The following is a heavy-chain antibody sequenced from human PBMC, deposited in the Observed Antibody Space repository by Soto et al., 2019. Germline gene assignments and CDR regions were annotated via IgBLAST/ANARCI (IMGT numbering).Heavy chain of an antibody. CDR1: GGSFSSSSYY. CDR2: IYYSGTT. D-gene: IGHD6-13*01. CDR3: XXHSGYSSSWGEFDP. Sequence: QTQLQESGPGLVKPSETLSLTCTVSGGSFSSSSYYWGWIRQTPGKGLEWIGSIYYSGTTHHNPSLKSRVTISVDTSKNQFSLKLTSVTAADTAVXXXXXHSGYSSSWGEFDPWGQGTLVTVSS. V-gene: IGHV4-39*01. J-gene: IGHJ5*02.